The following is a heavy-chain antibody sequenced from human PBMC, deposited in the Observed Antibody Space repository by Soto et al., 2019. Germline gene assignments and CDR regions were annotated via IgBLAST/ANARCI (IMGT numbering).Heavy chain of an antibody. D-gene: IGHD5-18*01. J-gene: IGHJ4*02. CDR1: GFTFSTYS. Sequence: LRLSCAASGFTFSTYSMNWVRQAPGKGLEWVGRIKSKAAGGTPDYAAPVRGRFTISRDDSKNTLYLQMNSLQTEDTALYYCSHGYANFFESWGQGTLVTVSS. CDR2: IKSKAAGGTP. CDR3: SHGYANFFES. V-gene: IGHV3-15*05.